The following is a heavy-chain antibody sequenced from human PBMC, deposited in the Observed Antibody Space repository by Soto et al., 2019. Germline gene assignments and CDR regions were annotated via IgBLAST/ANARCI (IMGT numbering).Heavy chain of an antibody. Sequence: LXLACAVSSYSISSGYYWGWIRQPPGKGLEWIGSIYHSGSTYYNPSLKSRVTISVDTSKNQFSLKLSSVTAADTAVHYCARDHSIEQLDLSHSFDYWGQGTLVTVSS. V-gene: IGHV4-38-2*02. CDR1: SYSISSGYY. D-gene: IGHD6-6*01. CDR3: ARDHSIEQLDLSHSFDY. CDR2: IYHSGST. J-gene: IGHJ4*02.